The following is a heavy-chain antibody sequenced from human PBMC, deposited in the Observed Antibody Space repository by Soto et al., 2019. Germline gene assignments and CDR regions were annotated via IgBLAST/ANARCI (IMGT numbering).Heavy chain of an antibody. CDR3: AKDRIYDVDSFHI. Sequence: GGSLRLSCAASGFTFSSYAMSWVRQPPGKGLEWVSAISGSGGSTYYADSVKGRFTISRDTSKNTLYLQMDSLRAEDTAVYYCAKDRIYDVDSFHIWGQGTMVTVSS. J-gene: IGHJ3*02. D-gene: IGHD3-22*01. CDR1: GFTFSSYA. V-gene: IGHV3-23*01. CDR2: ISGSGGST.